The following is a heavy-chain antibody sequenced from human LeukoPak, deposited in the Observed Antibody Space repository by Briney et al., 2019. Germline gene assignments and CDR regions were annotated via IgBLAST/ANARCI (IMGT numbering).Heavy chain of an antibody. D-gene: IGHD5-18*01. CDR1: GYTFSNYG. CDR3: VRDLRGYSHGYGDY. CDR2: ISAHNGNT. V-gene: IGHV1-18*01. J-gene: IGHJ4*02. Sequence: ASVKVSCKASGYTFSNYGISWVRQGPGQGLEWMGWISAHNGNTNYAQKLQGRVTMTTDTSTSTASMELRSLRSDDTAVYYCVRDLRGYSHGYGDYWGQGTLVTVSS.